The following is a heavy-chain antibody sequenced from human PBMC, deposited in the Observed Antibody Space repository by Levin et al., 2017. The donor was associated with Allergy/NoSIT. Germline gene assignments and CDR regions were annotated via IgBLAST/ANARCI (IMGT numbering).Heavy chain of an antibody. J-gene: IGHJ4*02. CDR2: ISGSGGST. CDR3: AKGNRGGVLRFLEWLFRFNY. CDR1: GFTFSSYA. Sequence: GESLKISCAASGFTFSSYAMSWVRQAPGKGLEWVSAISGSGGSTYYADSVKGRFTISRDNSKNTLYLQMNSLRAEDTAVYYCAKGNRGGVLRFLEWLFRFNYWGQGTLVTVSS. V-gene: IGHV3-23*01. D-gene: IGHD3-3*01.